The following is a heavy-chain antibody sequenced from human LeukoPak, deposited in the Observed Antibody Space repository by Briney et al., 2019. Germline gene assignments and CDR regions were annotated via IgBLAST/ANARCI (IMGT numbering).Heavy chain of an antibody. Sequence: SETLSLTCAVYGGSFSGYYWSWIRQPPGKGLEWIGEINHSGSTNYNPSLKSRVTISVDTSKNQFSLKLSSVTAADTAVYYCARGRLRSLGSDPWGQGTLVTVSS. D-gene: IGHD4-17*01. J-gene: IGHJ5*02. CDR2: INHSGST. CDR3: ARGRLRSLGSDP. V-gene: IGHV4-34*01. CDR1: GGSFSGYY.